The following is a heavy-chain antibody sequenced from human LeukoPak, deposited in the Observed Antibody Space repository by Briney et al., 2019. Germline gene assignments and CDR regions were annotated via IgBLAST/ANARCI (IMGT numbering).Heavy chain of an antibody. D-gene: IGHD4-11*01. V-gene: IGHV3-53*01. CDR2: IYSGGST. J-gene: IGHJ4*02. CDR1: GFTVSTNF. CDR3: ARTRVDTTTFDSFDY. Sequence: PGGSLRLSCVVSGFTVSTNFMSWVRQAPGERLEWVSVIYSGGSTYYADSVKGRFTISRDNSKNTLYLQMNSLRAEDTAVYYCARTRVDTTTFDSFDYWGQGTLVTVSS.